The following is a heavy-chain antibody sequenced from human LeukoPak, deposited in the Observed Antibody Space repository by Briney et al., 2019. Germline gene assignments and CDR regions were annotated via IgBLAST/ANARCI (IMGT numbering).Heavy chain of an antibody. V-gene: IGHV1-18*01. CDR3: ARQDYDILTGFGVGWYYYGMDV. Sequence: ASVKVSFKASGYTFTSYGISWVRQAPGQGLEWMGWISAYNGNTNYAQKLQGRVTMATDTSTSTAYMELRSLRSDDTAVYYCARQDYDILTGFGVGWYYYGMDVWGQGTTVTVSS. CDR1: GYTFTSYG. CDR2: ISAYNGNT. D-gene: IGHD3-9*01. J-gene: IGHJ6*02.